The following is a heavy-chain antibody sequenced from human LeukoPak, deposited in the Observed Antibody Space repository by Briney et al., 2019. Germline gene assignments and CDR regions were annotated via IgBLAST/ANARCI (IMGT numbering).Heavy chain of an antibody. CDR1: GFTFSSYE. CDR3: ARESGMAGLRDYYGMDV. CDR2: ISSSGSTI. V-gene: IGHV3-48*03. Sequence: GGSLRLSCAASGFTFSSYEMNWVRQAPGKGLEWVSYISSSGSTIYYADSVKGRFTISRDNAKNSLYLQMNSLRAEDTAVYYCARESGMAGLRDYYGMDVWGQGTTVTVSS. J-gene: IGHJ6*02. D-gene: IGHD1-26*01.